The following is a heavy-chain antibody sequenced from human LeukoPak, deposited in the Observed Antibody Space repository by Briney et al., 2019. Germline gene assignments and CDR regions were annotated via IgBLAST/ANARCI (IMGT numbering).Heavy chain of an antibody. V-gene: IGHV3-33*01. CDR1: GFTFSSYG. CDR2: RWYDGSNK. D-gene: IGHD6-19*01. Sequence: QPGRSLRLSCAASGFTFSSYGMHWVRQAPGKGLEWVAVRWYDGSNKYYADSVKGRFTISRNNAKNSLYLQMNSLRAEDTAVYYCARDSHSSGRVRTNWYFDLWGRGTLVTVSS. CDR3: ARDSHSSGRVRTNWYFDL. J-gene: IGHJ2*01.